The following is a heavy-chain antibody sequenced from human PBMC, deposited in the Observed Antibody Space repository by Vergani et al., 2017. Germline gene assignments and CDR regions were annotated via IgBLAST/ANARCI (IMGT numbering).Heavy chain of an antibody. CDR3: ARLAGDSSASTPVPTHYGYMDV. J-gene: IGHJ6*03. CDR2: IDPSDSYT. Sequence: EVQLVQSGAEVKTPGESLRISCKGSGYSFTSYWISWVRQMPGKGLEWMGRIDPSDSYTNYSPSFQGHVTISADKSISTAYLQWSSLKASDTAMYYCARLAGDSSASTPVPTHYGYMDVWGKGTTVTVSS. V-gene: IGHV5-10-1*03. D-gene: IGHD6-6*01. CDR1: GYSFTSYW.